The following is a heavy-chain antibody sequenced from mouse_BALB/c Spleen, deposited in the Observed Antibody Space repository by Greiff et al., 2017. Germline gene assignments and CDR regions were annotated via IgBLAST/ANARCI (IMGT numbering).Heavy chain of an antibody. V-gene: IGHV1S137*01. CDR1: GYTFTDYA. J-gene: IGHJ3*01. CDR2: ISTYYGDA. CDR3: AIYYGRAY. D-gene: IGHD1-1*01. Sequence: QVQLQQSGAELVRPGVSVKISCKGSGYTFTDYAMHWVKQSHAKSLEWIGVISTYYGDASYNQKFKGKATMTVDKSSSTAYMELARLTSEDSAIYYCAIYYGRAYWGQGTLVTVSA.